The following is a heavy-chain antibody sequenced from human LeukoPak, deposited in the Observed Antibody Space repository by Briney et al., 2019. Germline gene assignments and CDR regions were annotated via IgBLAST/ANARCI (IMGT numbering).Heavy chain of an antibody. CDR2: ISSSSSYI. D-gene: IGHD6-19*01. CDR3: ARGGKGIAVAGTIYY. J-gene: IGHJ4*02. Sequence: GGSLRLSCAAFGFTVSVNYMSWVRQAPGRGREWVSSISSSSSYIYYADSVKGRFTISRDNAKNSLYLQMNSLRAEDTAVYYCARGGKGIAVAGTIYYWGQGTLVTVSS. CDR1: GFTVSVNY. V-gene: IGHV3-21*01.